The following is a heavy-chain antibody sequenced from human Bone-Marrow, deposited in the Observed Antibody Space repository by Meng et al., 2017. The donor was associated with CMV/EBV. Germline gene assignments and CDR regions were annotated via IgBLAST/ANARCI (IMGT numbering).Heavy chain of an antibody. V-gene: IGHV3-53*01. CDR1: GVTVSANY. D-gene: IGHD7-27*01. J-gene: IGHJ4*02. Sequence: GESLKISCVASGVTVSANYMSWVRQAPGKGLEWVSIIYSGGTTYYADSVKGRFTISRDNSKNTLYLQMNSLRAEDTAVYYCARANGGTTGYFDYWGQGTLVTVSS. CDR2: IYSGGTT. CDR3: ARANGGTTGYFDY.